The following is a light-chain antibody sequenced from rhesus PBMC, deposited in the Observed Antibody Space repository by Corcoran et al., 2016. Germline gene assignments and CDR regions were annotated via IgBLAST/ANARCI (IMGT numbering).Light chain of an antibody. CDR3: QQDHSWPLT. V-gene: IGKV3-42*01. J-gene: IGKJ4*01. CDR1: QSVGSK. Sequence: EIVMTQSPATLSLSPGERATLSCRASQSVGSKLAWYQPKPGQAPNLLIYGASDRATGIPDRFSGSGSGTECTLIIRRLEPEDGGVYFCQQDHSWPLTFGGGTKVELK. CDR2: GAS.